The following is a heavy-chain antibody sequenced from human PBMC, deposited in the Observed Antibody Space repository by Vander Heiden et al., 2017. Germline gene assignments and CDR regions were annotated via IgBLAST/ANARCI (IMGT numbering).Heavy chain of an antibody. D-gene: IGHD1-1*01. CDR3: AKDMRGNSYYGMDV. CDR2: ITWNSGSI. Sequence: EVQLVESGGGLVQPGRSLSLSCAASGFTFDGYVRHWVRQAPGKGLEWVSGITWNSGSIAYADSVKGRFTISRDNAKNSLYLQMNSLRVEDTAVYYCAKDMRGNSYYGMDVWGQGTTVTVSS. J-gene: IGHJ6*02. V-gene: IGHV3-9*01. CDR1: GFTFDGYV.